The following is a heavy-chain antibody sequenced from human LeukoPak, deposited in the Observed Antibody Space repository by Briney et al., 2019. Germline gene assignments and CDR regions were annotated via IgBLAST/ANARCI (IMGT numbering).Heavy chain of an antibody. V-gene: IGHV1-46*01. D-gene: IGHD1-26*01. Sequence: ASVKVSCKASGYTFTSYYMHWVRQAPGQGLEWMGIINPSGGSTSYAQKFQGRVTMTTDTSTITVYMELSSLRSEDTAVYYCARGSSGSYYPSVGLSAFDIWGQGTMVTVSS. CDR2: INPSGGST. CDR3: ARGSSGSYYPSVGLSAFDI. CDR1: GYTFTSYY. J-gene: IGHJ3*02.